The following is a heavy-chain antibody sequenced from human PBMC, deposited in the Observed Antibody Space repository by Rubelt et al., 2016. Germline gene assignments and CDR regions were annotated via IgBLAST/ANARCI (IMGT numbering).Heavy chain of an antibody. V-gene: IGHV3-7*01. J-gene: IGHJ4*02. D-gene: IGHD3-22*01. CDR3: ARDKVVGPTQFDY. CDR2: IKQDGSEK. Sequence: EVQLVESGGGLVKPGGSLRLSCAASGFTFSNAWMSWVRQAPGKGLEWVANIKQDGSEKNYVDSVKGRFTISRDNAKNSLFLQMNSLRAEDTAVYYCARDKVVGPTQFDYWGQGTLVSVSS. CDR1: GFTFSNAW.